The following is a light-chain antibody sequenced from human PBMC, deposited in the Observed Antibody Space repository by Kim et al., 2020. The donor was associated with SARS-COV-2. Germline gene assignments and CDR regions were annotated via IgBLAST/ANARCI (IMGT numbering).Light chain of an antibody. CDR3: AAWDNAGVWV. Sequence: QAGLTQPPSMSKGLRQTATLTCTGDINNIGAQGATWLQQHQGHPPKVLVYRNNNRPSGISERISASRSGITASLTITGLQPEDEADYYCAAWDNAGVWVLGGGTQLTVL. CDR2: RNN. J-gene: IGLJ3*02. CDR1: INNIGAQG. V-gene: IGLV10-54*01.